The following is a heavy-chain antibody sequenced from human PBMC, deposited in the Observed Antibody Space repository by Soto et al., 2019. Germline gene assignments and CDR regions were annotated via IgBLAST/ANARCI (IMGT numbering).Heavy chain of an antibody. CDR1: GFTFSSSG. D-gene: IGHD4-17*01. CDR2: ISYDGSNE. J-gene: IGHJ4*02. Sequence: QVQLVESGGGVVQPGRSLRLSCAASGFTFSSSGVHWVRQAPGKGLEWVAVISYDGSNEYYADSVKGRFTISRDNSKNTLYLQINSLRPDDTAVYYCAKDYGGLYFDYWGQGILVTVSS. CDR3: AKDYGGLYFDY. V-gene: IGHV3-30*18.